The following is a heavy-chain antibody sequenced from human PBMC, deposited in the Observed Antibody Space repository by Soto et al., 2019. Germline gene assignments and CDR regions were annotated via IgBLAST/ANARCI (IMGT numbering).Heavy chain of an antibody. D-gene: IGHD3-22*01. CDR1: GGTFSSYA. Sequence: GASVKVSCKASGGTFSSYAISWVRQAPGQGLEWMGGIIPIFGTANYAQKFQGRVTITADESTSTAYMELSSLRSEDTAVYYCARENLETYDSSGYCWFDPWGQGTLVTVSS. CDR3: ARENLETYDSSGYCWFDP. V-gene: IGHV1-69*13. J-gene: IGHJ5*02. CDR2: IIPIFGTA.